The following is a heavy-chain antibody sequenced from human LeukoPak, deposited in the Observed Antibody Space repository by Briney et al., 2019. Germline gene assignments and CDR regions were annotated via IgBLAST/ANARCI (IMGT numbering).Heavy chain of an antibody. CDR2: ISGSGSST. CDR3: VKYPCSSTSCRQPFDY. CDR1: GFTFSSYA. Sequence: GGSLRLSCAASGFTFSSYAMSWVRQAPGKGQEWISAISGSGSSTYYADSVKGRFTISRDNSKNTLYLQMNSLRAEDTAVYYCVKYPCSSTSCRQPFDYWGQGTLVTVSS. J-gene: IGHJ4*02. V-gene: IGHV3-23*01. D-gene: IGHD2-2*01.